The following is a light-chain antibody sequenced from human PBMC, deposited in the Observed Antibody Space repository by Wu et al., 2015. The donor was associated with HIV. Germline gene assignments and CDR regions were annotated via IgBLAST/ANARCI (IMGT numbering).Light chain of an antibody. CDR2: KAS. CDR1: QSISSW. J-gene: IGKJ1*01. CDR3: QQYNSYSPWA. V-gene: IGKV1-5*03. Sequence: DIQMTQSPSTLSASVGDRVTITCRASQSISSWLAWYQQKPGKAPKLLIYKASSLESGVPSRFSGSGSGTEFTLTISSLQPDDFATYYCQQYNSYSPWAFGQRDQRWK.